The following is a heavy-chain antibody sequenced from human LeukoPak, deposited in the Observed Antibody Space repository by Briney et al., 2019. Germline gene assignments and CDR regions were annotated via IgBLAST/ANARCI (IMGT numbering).Heavy chain of an antibody. CDR3: ARVGLPYAFDI. V-gene: IGHV4-59*01. CDR1: GGSISSYY. J-gene: IGHJ3*02. CDR2: IYYSGNT. Sequence: KPSETLSLTCTVSGGSISSYYWSWIRQPPGKGLEWFGYIYYSGNTNYNPSLKSRVTISVDTSKNQFSLKLSSVTAADTAVYYCARVGLPYAFDIWGQGTMVTVSS. D-gene: IGHD2-15*01.